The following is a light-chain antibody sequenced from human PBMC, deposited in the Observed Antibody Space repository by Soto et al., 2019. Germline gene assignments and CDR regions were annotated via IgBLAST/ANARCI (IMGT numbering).Light chain of an antibody. CDR3: SSYTSSSTLVV. CDR1: SSDVGGYNY. Sequence: QSALTQPASVSGSPGQSITISCTGTSSDVGGYNYVSWYQQHPGKAPKVMIYDVSNRPSGVSNRFSGSKSGNTASLTISGLQSEYEADYYCSSYTSSSTLVVFGGGTKLTVL. J-gene: IGLJ2*01. V-gene: IGLV2-14*01. CDR2: DVS.